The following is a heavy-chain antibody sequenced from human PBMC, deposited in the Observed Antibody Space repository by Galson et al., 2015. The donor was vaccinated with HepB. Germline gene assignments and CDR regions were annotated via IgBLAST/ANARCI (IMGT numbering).Heavy chain of an antibody. CDR1: GGTFSNYA. CDR3: ARHAYSDDWYFDV. D-gene: IGHD4-17*01. CDR2: IISVLGIA. Sequence: SVKVSCKASGGTFSNYAISWVRQAPGQGLEWMGGIISVLGIANYAQKFQDRVTITADKSTSTAYMELSSLRAEDTAVYYCARHAYSDDWYFDVWGRGTLVTVSS. J-gene: IGHJ2*01. V-gene: IGHV1-69*10.